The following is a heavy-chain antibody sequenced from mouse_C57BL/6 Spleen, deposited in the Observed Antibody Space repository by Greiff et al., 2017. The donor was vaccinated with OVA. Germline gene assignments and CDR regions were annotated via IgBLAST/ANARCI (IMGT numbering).Heavy chain of an antibody. CDR1: GYSITSGYY. D-gene: IGHD2-1*01. CDR2: ISYDGSN. V-gene: IGHV3-6*01. J-gene: IGHJ4*01. Sequence: EVQLQESGPGLVKPSQSLSLTCSVTGYSITSGYYWNWIRQFPGNQLEWMGYISYDGSNNYNPSLKNRISITRDTSKNQFFLKLNAVTTEDTATYYCAREEGNLYAMDYWGQGTSVTVSS. CDR3: AREEGNLYAMDY.